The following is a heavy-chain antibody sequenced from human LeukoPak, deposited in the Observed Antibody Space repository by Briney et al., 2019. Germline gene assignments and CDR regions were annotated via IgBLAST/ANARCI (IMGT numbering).Heavy chain of an antibody. J-gene: IGHJ4*02. CDR2: IYYSGST. CDR1: GGSISSYY. CDR3: ARGEDFWSGYYAGFDY. V-gene: IGHV4-59*01. Sequence: PSETLSLTCTVSGGSISSYYWSWIRQPPGKGLEWIGYIYYSGSTNYNPSLKSRVTISVDTSKNQLSLKLSSVTAADTAVYYCARGEDFWSGYYAGFDYWGQGTLVTVSS. D-gene: IGHD3-3*01.